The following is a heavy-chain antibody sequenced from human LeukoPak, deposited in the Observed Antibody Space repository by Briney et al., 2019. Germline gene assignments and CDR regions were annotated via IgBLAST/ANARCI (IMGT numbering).Heavy chain of an antibody. CDR3: ARFGIQLTRNYYYYMDV. D-gene: IGHD5-18*01. CDR2: ISSSSSYI. V-gene: IGHV3-21*01. Sequence: GGSLRLSCAASGFTFSSYSMNWVRQAPGKGLEWVSSISSSSSYIYYADSVKGRFTISRDNAKNSLYLQMNSLRAEDTAVYYCARFGIQLTRNYYYYMDVWGKGTTVTVSS. CDR1: GFTFSSYS. J-gene: IGHJ6*03.